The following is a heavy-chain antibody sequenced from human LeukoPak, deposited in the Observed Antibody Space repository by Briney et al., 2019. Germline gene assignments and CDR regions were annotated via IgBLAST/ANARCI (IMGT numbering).Heavy chain of an antibody. D-gene: IGHD3-10*01. V-gene: IGHV3-7*01. Sequence: GGSLRLSCAASGFTFSSYWMSWVRQAPGKGLEWVANIKQDGSEKYYVDSVKGRFTISRDNAKNSLYLQMNSLRAEDTAAYYCARTGFTGYYYGSGSYSTWGQGTLVTVSS. J-gene: IGHJ4*02. CDR3: ARTGFTGYYYGSGSYST. CDR1: GFTFSSYW. CDR2: IKQDGSEK.